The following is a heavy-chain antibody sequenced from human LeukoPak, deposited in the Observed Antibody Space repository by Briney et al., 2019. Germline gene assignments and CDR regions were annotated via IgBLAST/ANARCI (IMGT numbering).Heavy chain of an antibody. CDR3: ARAPTLYDFWSGYYRAYYYYGMDV. J-gene: IGHJ6*02. CDR1: GGSFSGYY. D-gene: IGHD3-3*01. CDR2: INHSGST. V-gene: IGHV4-34*01. Sequence: SETLSLTCAVYGGSFSGYYWSWIRQPPGKGLEWIGEINHSGSTNYNPSLKSRVTISVDTSKNQFSLKLSSVTAADTAVYYCARAPTLYDFWSGYYRAYYYYGMDVWGQGTTVTVSS.